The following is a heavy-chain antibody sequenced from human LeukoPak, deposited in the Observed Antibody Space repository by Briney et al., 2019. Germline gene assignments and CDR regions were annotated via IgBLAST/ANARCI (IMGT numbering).Heavy chain of an antibody. CDR1: GLTFSSYA. CDR2: ISGSDGST. V-gene: IGHV3-23*01. J-gene: IGHJ4*02. D-gene: IGHD2-2*01. CDR3: AKIPRGTSCYFDY. Sequence: GGSLRLSCAASGLTFSSYAMSWVRQAPGKGLEWVAAISGSDGSTHHEDSVKGRFNIPRDNAKTTLYLQMNSLRAEDAAVYYCAKIPRGTSCYFDYWGQGTLVTVSS.